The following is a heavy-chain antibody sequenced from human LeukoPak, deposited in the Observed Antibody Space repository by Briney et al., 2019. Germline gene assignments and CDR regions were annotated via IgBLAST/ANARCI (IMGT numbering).Heavy chain of an antibody. Sequence: GESLKISCKGSGYSFSSYWIAWVRQMPGKGLEWIGFIYPGDSGTRYSPSFQGQVTISADKSVTTAYLQWSSLKASDTAMYYCVRGYCSISTCRRLDYWGQGTLVTVSS. CDR2: IYPGDSGT. CDR3: VRGYCSISTCRRLDY. V-gene: IGHV5-51*01. D-gene: IGHD2-2*01. J-gene: IGHJ4*02. CDR1: GYSFSSYW.